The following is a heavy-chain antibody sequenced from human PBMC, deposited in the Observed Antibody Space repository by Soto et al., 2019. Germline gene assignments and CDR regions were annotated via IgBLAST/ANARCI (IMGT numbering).Heavy chain of an antibody. V-gene: IGHV1-69*13. CDR2: IIPIFGTA. CDR3: ASGVVRQDEEYCSSTSCYVFNWFDP. J-gene: IGHJ5*02. D-gene: IGHD2-2*01. CDR1: GGAFSSYA. Sequence: GASVKVSCKASGGAFSSYAISWVRQAPGQGLEWMGGIIPIFGTANYAQKFQGRVTITADESTSTAYMELSSLRSEDTAVYYCASGVVRQDEEYCSSTSCYVFNWFDPWGQGTLVTVSS.